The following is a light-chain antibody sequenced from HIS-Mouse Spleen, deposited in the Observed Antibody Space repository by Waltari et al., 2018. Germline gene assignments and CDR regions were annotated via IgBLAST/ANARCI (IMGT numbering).Light chain of an antibody. CDR1: SLRSYY. CDR2: GKN. V-gene: IGLV3-19*01. CDR3: NYRDSSGNHNYV. J-gene: IGLJ1*01. Sequence: SSELTQDPAVSVALGQTVRITCPGDSLRSYYASWYQQKPGQAPVLVIYGKNNRPSGIPDRFSGSSSGNTASLTITGAQAEDEADYYCNYRDSSGNHNYVFGTGTKVTVL.